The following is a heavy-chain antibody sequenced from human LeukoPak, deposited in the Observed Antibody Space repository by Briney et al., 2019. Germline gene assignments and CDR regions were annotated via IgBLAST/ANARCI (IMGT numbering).Heavy chain of an antibody. CDR2: IYYSGST. J-gene: IGHJ4*02. V-gene: IGHV4-59*01. D-gene: IGHD5-12*01. CDR3: ARGVGRSGYV. Sequence: NPSETLSLTCTVSGGSISSYYWSWIRQPPGKGLEWIGYIYYSGSTNYNPSLKSRVTISVDTSKNQFSLKLSSVTAADTAVYYCARGVGRSGYVWGQGTLVTVSS. CDR1: GGSISSYY.